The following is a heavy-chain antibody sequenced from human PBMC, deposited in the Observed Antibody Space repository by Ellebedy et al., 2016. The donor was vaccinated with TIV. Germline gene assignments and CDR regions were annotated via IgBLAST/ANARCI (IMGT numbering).Heavy chain of an antibody. CDR3: AKSASIIENFYYMDV. V-gene: IGHV3-9*01. D-gene: IGHD2/OR15-2a*01. Sequence: SVWGRFTISRDDAKNSLYLQMNSLRAEDTALYYCAKSASIIENFYYMDVWGKGTTVTVSS. J-gene: IGHJ6*03.